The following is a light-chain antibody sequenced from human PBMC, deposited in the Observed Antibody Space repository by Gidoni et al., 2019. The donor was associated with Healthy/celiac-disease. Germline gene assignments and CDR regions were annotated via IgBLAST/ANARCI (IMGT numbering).Light chain of an antibody. V-gene: IGLV3-25*03. Sequence: SYELTHPPSLSVSPGQTARITCSGDAFPKQYAYWYQQKPGQAPVLVIYKDSERPSGIPERFYGSSSGTTVTLTISGVQAEDEADYYCQSADSSGTPWVFGGGTKLTVL. CDR3: QSADSSGTPWV. CDR2: KDS. CDR1: AFPKQY. J-gene: IGLJ3*02.